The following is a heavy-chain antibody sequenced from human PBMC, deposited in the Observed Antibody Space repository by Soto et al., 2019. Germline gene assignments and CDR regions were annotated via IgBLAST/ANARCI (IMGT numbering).Heavy chain of an antibody. V-gene: IGHV4-30-4*01. CDR2: IYYSGST. CDR3: ARGTTEGGFGY. Sequence: SLSLSCAVSGASISSGDYYGSWIRQPPGKGLEWIGYIYYSGSTYYNPSLKSRVTISVDTSKNQFSLKLSSVTAEDTAVYSCARGTTEGGFGYWGQGTLVTVYS. D-gene: IGHD1-1*01. J-gene: IGHJ4*02. CDR1: GASISSGDYY.